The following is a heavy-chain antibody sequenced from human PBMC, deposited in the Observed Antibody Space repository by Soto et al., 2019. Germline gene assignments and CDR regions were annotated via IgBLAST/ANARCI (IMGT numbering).Heavy chain of an antibody. J-gene: IGHJ4*02. V-gene: IGHV4-4*02. Sequence: QVQLQESGPGLVKPSGTLSLTCAVSGGSISSSNWWSWVRQPPGKGLEWIGEIYHSGSTNYNPSLKCRVTISXXKXKXXFSLKLSSVTAADTAVYYCARERPKQWLVGRDFDYWGQGTLVTVSS. D-gene: IGHD6-19*01. CDR3: ARERPKQWLVGRDFDY. CDR1: GGSISSSNW. CDR2: IYHSGST.